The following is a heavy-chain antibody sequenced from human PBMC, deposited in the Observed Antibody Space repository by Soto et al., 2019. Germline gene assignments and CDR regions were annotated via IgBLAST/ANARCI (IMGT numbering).Heavy chain of an antibody. D-gene: IGHD3-16*01. J-gene: IGHJ3*01. CDR1: GGTFSTYT. Sequence: SVKVSCKTSGGTFSTYTIYWVRQAPVQGLEWMGRIIPLFGTTKYAQNFQDRVTITAEESTSTTYMELSSLRAEDTAVYYCARRLDDRADEGFDVWGEGTAVTVSS. CDR2: IIPLFGTT. CDR3: ARRLDDRADEGFDV. V-gene: IGHV1-69*13.